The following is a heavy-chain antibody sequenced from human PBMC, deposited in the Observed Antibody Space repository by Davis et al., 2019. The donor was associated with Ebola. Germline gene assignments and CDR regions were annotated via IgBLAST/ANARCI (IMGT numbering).Heavy chain of an antibody. Sequence: GESLKISCAASGFTVSSNYMSWVRQAPGKGLEWVSVIYSGGSTYYADSVKGRFTISRDNSKNTLYLQINSLRAEDTAVYYCARMGDFWSGYNYFDYWGQGTLVTVSS. J-gene: IGHJ4*02. CDR3: ARMGDFWSGYNYFDY. CDR2: IYSGGST. CDR1: GFTVSSNY. V-gene: IGHV3-53*01. D-gene: IGHD3-3*01.